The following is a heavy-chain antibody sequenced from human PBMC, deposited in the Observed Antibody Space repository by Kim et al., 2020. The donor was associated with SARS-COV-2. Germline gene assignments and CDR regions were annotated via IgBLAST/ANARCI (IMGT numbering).Heavy chain of an antibody. V-gene: IGHV4-59*08. Sequence: YNPSLKSRVTISVDTSKNQFSLKLSSVTAADTAIYYCARQPYYYYGMDVWGQGTTVTVSS. CDR3: ARQPYYYYGMDV. J-gene: IGHJ6*02.